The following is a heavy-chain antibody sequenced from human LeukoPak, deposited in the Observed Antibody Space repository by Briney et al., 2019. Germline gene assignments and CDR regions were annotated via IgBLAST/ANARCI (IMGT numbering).Heavy chain of an antibody. J-gene: IGHJ4*02. CDR2: ISGSGTKT. V-gene: IGHV3-23*01. D-gene: IGHD6-19*01. CDR3: AKEVTSSGWPLAY. Sequence: PGGSLRLSCAASGFTFSSDAMSWVRQAPGKGLEWVSGISGSGTKTYCADSVKGRFTISRDNSKNTLYVQMNSLRANDTAVYYCAKEVTSSGWPLAYWGQGALVTVSS. CDR1: GFTFSSDA.